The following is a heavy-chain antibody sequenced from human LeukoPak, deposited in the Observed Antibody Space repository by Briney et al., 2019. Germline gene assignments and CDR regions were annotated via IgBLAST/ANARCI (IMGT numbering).Heavy chain of an antibody. CDR1: GFTFSSYE. J-gene: IGHJ4*02. V-gene: IGHV3-48*03. D-gene: IGHD6-13*01. CDR3: AKDLRVSSLLPQHYFDY. Sequence: PGGSLRLSCAASGFTFSSYEMNWVRQAPGKGLEWVSYISSSGSTIYYADSVKGRFTISRDNAKNSLYLQMNSLRAEDTAVYYCAKDLRVSSLLPQHYFDYWGQGTLVTVSS. CDR2: ISSSGSTI.